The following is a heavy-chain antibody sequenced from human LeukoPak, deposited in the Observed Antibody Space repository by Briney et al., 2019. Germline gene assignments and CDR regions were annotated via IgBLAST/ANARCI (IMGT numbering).Heavy chain of an antibody. V-gene: IGHV3-20*04. CDR2: INWNGGST. CDR1: GFTLDDYG. Sequence: RTGGSLRLSCAASGFTLDDYGMSWVRQAPGKGLEWVSGINWNGGSTGYADSVKGRFTISRDNAKNSLYLQMNSLRAEDTALYYCAREAGNGDYGYFDYWGQGTLVTVSS. CDR3: AREAGNGDYGYFDY. J-gene: IGHJ4*02. D-gene: IGHD4-17*01.